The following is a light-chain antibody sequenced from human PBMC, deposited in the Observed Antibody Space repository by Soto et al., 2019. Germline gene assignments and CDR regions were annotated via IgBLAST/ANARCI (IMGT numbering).Light chain of an antibody. J-gene: IGLJ3*02. CDR2: DVT. CDR3: SSYTTSSTLV. Sequence: QSVLTQPASVSGSPGQSITISCTGTSSDIGGYNFVSWYQQHPGKAPKLMIYDVTNRPPGLSDRFSGSKSGNTASLTISGLQAEDESDYYFSSYTTSSTLVFGGGTKLTVL. CDR1: SSDIGGYNF. V-gene: IGLV2-14*03.